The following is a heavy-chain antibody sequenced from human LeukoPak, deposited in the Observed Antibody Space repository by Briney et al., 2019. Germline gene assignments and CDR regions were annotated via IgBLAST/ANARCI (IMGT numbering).Heavy chain of an antibody. J-gene: IGHJ4*02. V-gene: IGHV3-23*01. Sequence: AGGSLRLSCAASGFTFSSYAMTWVRQAPGKGLEWVSSISGSGDYTNYAGSVKGRFTISRDNSKNTLFLQMDSLRADDTAVYYCAKHSSSWHYFDYWGQGTLVTVSS. D-gene: IGHD6-13*01. CDR1: GFTFSSYA. CDR3: AKHSSSWHYFDY. CDR2: ISGSGDYT.